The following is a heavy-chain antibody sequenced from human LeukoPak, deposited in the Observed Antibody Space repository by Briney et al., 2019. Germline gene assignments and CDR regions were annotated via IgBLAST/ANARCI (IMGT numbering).Heavy chain of an antibody. CDR3: AKDGEDIVVVPAAQEEDYYMDV. CDR2: IRYDGSNK. Sequence: GGSLRLSCAASGFTFSSYGMHWVRQAPGKGLEWVAFIRYDGSNKYYADSVRGRFTISRDNSKNTLYLQMNSLRAEDTAVYYCAKDGEDIVVVPAAQEEDYYMDVWGKGTTVTVSS. D-gene: IGHD2-2*01. CDR1: GFTFSSYG. J-gene: IGHJ6*03. V-gene: IGHV3-30*02.